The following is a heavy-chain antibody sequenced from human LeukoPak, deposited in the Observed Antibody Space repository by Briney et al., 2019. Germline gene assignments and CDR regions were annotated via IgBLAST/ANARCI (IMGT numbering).Heavy chain of an antibody. CDR3: AKGPELYCGGDCYWFDP. Sequence: PGGSLILSCAASGFTFSDYGMHWVRQAPGKGLEWVAVISYDGSNKYYADSVKGRFTISRDNSKNTLYLQMNSLRAEDTAVYYCAKGPELYCGGDCYWFDPWGQGTLVTVSS. J-gene: IGHJ5*02. V-gene: IGHV3-30*18. CDR2: ISYDGSNK. CDR1: GFTFSDYG. D-gene: IGHD2-21*02.